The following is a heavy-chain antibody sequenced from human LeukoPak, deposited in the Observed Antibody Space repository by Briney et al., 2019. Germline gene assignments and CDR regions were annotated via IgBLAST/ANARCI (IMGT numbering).Heavy chain of an antibody. V-gene: IGHV3-66*01. CDR3: ARESFYFDSSGYYYDY. CDR1: GFTFSDYY. CDR2: IYSGGST. J-gene: IGHJ4*02. D-gene: IGHD3-22*01. Sequence: EGSLRLSCAASGFTFSDYYMSWIRQAPGKGLEWVSVIYSGGSTFYADSVKGRFTISRDNSKNTVYLQMNSLRTEDTAVYYCARESFYFDSSGYYYDYWGQGTLVTVSS.